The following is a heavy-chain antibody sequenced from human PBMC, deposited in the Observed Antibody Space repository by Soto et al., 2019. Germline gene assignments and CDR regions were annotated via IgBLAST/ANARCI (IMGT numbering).Heavy chain of an antibody. CDR2: ISYDGSNK. Sequence: QVQLVESGGGVVQPGRSLRLSCAASGFTFSSYAMHWVRQAPGKGLEWVAVISYDGSNKYYADSVKGRFTISRDNSKNTLYLQMNSLRAEDTAVYYCARDKSGEDYYYGMDVWGQGTTVTVSS. CDR1: GFTFSSYA. J-gene: IGHJ6*02. V-gene: IGHV3-30-3*01. CDR3: ARDKSGEDYYYGMDV.